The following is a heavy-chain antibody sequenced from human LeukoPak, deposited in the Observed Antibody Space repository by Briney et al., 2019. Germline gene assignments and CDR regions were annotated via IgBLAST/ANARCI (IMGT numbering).Heavy chain of an antibody. V-gene: IGHV3-23*01. J-gene: IGHJ4*02. CDR2: ISGSGGST. CDR3: TPPVEIRDY. D-gene: IGHD3-3*01. CDR1: GFTFSSYA. Sequence: GGSLRLSCAASGFTFSSYAMSWVRQAPGKGLEWVSAISGSGGSTYYADSVKGRFTISRDNAKNSLYLQMNSLRAEDTAVYYCTPPVEIRDYWGQGTLVTVSS.